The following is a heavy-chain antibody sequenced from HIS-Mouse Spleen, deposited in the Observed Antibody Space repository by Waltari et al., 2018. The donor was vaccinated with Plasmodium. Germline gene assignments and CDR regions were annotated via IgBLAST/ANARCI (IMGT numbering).Heavy chain of an antibody. CDR1: GGSFSGYY. CDR3: ARGVGRPGY. Sequence: QVQLQQWGAGLLKPSETLSLTCAVYGGSFSGYYWSWIRQPPGKGLEWVGEINHRGSTNSHPSLKSRVTISVDTSKNQFSLKLSSVTAADTAVYYCARGVGRPGYWGQGTLVTVSS. V-gene: IGHV4-34*01. J-gene: IGHJ4*02. CDR2: INHRGST. D-gene: IGHD3-10*01.